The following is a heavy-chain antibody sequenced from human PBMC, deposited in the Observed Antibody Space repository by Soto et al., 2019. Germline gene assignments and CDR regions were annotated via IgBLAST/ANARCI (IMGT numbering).Heavy chain of an antibody. J-gene: IGHJ4*02. V-gene: IGHV1-2*02. CDR2: INPNSGGT. CDR1: GYTFTGYY. Sequence: QVQLVQSGAEVKKPGASVKVSCKASGYTFTGYYMHGVRQAPGQGLEWMGWINPNSGGTNYAQKFQGRVTMKKDTSTSTTYMQLSRLRSDDTAVYYCARETDDSSGYYFDYWGQGTLVTFSS. CDR3: ARETDDSSGYYFDY. D-gene: IGHD3-22*01.